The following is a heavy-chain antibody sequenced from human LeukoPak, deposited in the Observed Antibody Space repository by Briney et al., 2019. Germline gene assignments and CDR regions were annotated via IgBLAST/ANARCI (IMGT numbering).Heavy chain of an antibody. Sequence: ASVKVSCKVSGYTLTELSMHWVRQAPGKGLEWMGGFDPEDGETIYAQKFPGRVTMTEDTSTDTAYMELSSLRSEDTAVYYCATDGKFHYYYYGMDVWGQGTTVTVSS. V-gene: IGHV1-24*01. D-gene: IGHD1-26*01. CDR3: ATDGKFHYYYYGMDV. CDR1: GYTLTELS. CDR2: FDPEDGET. J-gene: IGHJ6*02.